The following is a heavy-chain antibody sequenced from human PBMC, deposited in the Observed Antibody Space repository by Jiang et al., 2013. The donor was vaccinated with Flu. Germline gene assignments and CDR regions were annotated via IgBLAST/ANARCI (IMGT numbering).Heavy chain of an antibody. CDR2: IYPGDSDT. D-gene: IGHD6-19*01. J-gene: IGHJ4*02. CDR3: ARGSSSGWSLRADY. Sequence: LEWMGIIYPGDSDTRYSPSFQGQVTISADKSISTAYLQWSSLKASDTAMYYCARGSSSGWSLRADYWGQGTLVTVSS. V-gene: IGHV5-51*01.